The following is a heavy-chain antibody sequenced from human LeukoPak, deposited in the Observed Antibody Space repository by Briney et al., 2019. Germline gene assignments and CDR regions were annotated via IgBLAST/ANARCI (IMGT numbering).Heavy chain of an antibody. J-gene: IGHJ5*02. CDR2: ITGSGGST. V-gene: IGHV3-23*01. CDR3: AKDRSGWSPGGS. D-gene: IGHD6-19*01. CDR1: GFTFNIYG. Sequence: GGSLRLSCEASGFTFNIYGMNWVRQAPGKGLQWVSGITGSGGSTYYADSVKGRFTISRDNSKNTVYLQMNSLRGEDTAVYYCAKDRSGWSPGGSWGQGTLVTVSS.